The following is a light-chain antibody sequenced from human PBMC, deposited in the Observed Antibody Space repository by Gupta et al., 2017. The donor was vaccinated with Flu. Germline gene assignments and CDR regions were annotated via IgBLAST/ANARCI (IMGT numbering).Light chain of an antibody. CDR3: QQYNSYSST. V-gene: IGKV1-5*03. CDR1: QSISSW. CDR2: KTS. J-gene: IGKJ3*01. Sequence: PFTLSASVGDRVTITCRASQSISSWLAWYQQKPGEAPKLLIYKTSGVKSGVPSRFSGRGSGTEFTLTISGLQPDDFAIYYCQQYNSYSSTFGPGTKVEIK.